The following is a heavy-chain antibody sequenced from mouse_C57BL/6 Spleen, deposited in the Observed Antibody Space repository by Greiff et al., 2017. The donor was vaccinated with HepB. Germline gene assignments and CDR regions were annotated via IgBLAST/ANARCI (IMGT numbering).Heavy chain of an antibody. CDR2: INPYNGGT. CDR3: ARISSDWYFDV. D-gene: IGHD1-1*01. V-gene: IGHV1-19*01. Sequence: EVQLQQSGPVLVKPGASVKMSCKASGYTFTDYYMNWVKQSHGKSLEWIGVINPYNGGTSYNQKFKGKATLTVDKSSSTAYMELNSLTSEDSAVYYCARISSDWYFDVWGTGTTVTVSS. CDR1: GYTFTDYY. J-gene: IGHJ1*03.